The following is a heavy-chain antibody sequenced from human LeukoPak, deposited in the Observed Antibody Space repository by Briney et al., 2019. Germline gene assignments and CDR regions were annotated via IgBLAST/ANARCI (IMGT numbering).Heavy chain of an antibody. CDR3: ASEGFPDQYQLHTGFDY. CDR2: ISYDGSNK. CDR1: GFTFSSYA. D-gene: IGHD2-2*01. J-gene: IGHJ4*02. Sequence: PGGSLRLSCAASGFTFSSYAMHWVRQAPGKGLEWVAVISYDGSNKYYADSVKGRFTISRDNSKNTLYLQMNSLRAEDTAVYYCASEGFPDQYQLHTGFDYWGQGTLVTVSS. V-gene: IGHV3-30-3*01.